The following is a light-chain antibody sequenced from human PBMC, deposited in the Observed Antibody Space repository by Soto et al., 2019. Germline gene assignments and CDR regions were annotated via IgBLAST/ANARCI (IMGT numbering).Light chain of an antibody. CDR1: SSNIGSHT. V-gene: IGLV1-44*01. CDR3: PACYATLNAAV. CDR2: SDN. J-gene: IGLJ2*01. Sequence: QSALTQPYSASGTPGQRVTISCSGSSSNIGSHTLNWYQQLPGSAPSLLIYSDNQRPSGVPDRFSGSTSGPSASLAISGLQSDDDAEYYCPACYATLNAAVFGGGTKLTVL.